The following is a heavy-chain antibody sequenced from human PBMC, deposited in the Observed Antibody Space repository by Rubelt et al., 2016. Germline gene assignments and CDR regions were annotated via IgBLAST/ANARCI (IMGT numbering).Heavy chain of an antibody. D-gene: IGHD2-2*03. Sequence: ATSGFTFSSYAMHWVRQAPGKGLEWVAVISYDGSNKYYADSVKGRFTISRDNSKNTLYLQMNSLRAEDTAVYYCASLDIVVVPAALDPPLNWFDPWGQGTLVTVSS. CDR1: GFTFSSYA. V-gene: IGHV3-30*04. J-gene: IGHJ5*02. CDR3: ASLDIVVVPAALDPPLNWFDP. CDR2: ISYDGSNK.